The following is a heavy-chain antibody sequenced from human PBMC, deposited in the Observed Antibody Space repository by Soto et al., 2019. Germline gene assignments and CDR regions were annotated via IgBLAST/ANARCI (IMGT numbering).Heavy chain of an antibody. Sequence: GGSLRLSCAASGFTFSRYSMHWVRQAPGKGLEWVAAISYDETNESYADSVKGRFTISRDISKTTLFLQMNSLRPEDTAFYFCSRAPFVSSGYFAYWGQGALVTVSS. J-gene: IGHJ4*02. D-gene: IGHD3-22*01. CDR1: GFTFSRYS. V-gene: IGHV3-30-3*01. CDR2: ISYDETNE. CDR3: SRAPFVSSGYFAY.